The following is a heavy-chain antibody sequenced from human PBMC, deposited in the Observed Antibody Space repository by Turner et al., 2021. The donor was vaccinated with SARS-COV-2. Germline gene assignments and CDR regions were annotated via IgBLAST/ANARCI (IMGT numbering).Heavy chain of an antibody. V-gene: IGHV3-30*04. D-gene: IGHD3-22*01. J-gene: IGHJ5*02. Sequence: QVQLVESGGGVVQPERSLSLSCAAFGFPLRSYAMHWVRQAPGKGLEWVAVISYDGSNKYYADSVKGRFTISRDNSKNTLYLQMNSLRAEDTAVYFCARGEYYYGSSGYYNPNWFDPWGQGTLVTVSS. CDR1: GFPLRSYA. CDR2: ISYDGSNK. CDR3: ARGEYYYGSSGYYNPNWFDP.